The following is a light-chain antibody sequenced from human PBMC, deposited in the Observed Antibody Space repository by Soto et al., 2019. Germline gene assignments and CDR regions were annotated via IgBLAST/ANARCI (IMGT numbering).Light chain of an antibody. J-gene: IGKJ1*01. CDR3: QQYNSYPWT. V-gene: IGKV1-5*03. CDR1: QTISSW. Sequence: DIQMTQSPSTLSGSVGDRVTITCRASQTISSWLAWYQQKPGKAPKLLIYKASTLKSGVPSRFSGSGSGTEFTLTISTLQPSDFATYYCQQYNSYPWTFGQGTKVDIK. CDR2: KAS.